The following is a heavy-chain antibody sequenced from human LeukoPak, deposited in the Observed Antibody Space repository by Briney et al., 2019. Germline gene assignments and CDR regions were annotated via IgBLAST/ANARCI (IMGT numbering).Heavy chain of an antibody. J-gene: IGHJ5*02. D-gene: IGHD5-12*01. Sequence: ASVKVSCKASGYTFTSYGISWVRQAPGQGLEWMGWISAYNGNTNYAQKLQGRVTMTTDTSTSTAYMELRSLRSEDTAVYYCARGIVATPVYNWFDPWGQGTLVTVSS. CDR2: ISAYNGNT. CDR1: GYTFTSYG. CDR3: ARGIVATPVYNWFDP. V-gene: IGHV1-18*01.